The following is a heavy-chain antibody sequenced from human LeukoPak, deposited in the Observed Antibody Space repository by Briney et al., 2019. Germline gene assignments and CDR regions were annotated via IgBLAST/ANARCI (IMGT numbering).Heavy chain of an antibody. V-gene: IGHV3-11*04. Sequence: TGESLRLSCAASGFTFSDYYMSWIRQAPGKGLEWVSYISSSGSTIYYADSVKGRFTISRDNAKNSLYLQMNSLRAEDTAVYYCARDHSKDGYSSYWGQGTLVTVSS. CDR1: GFTFSDYY. J-gene: IGHJ4*02. D-gene: IGHD5-18*01. CDR3: ARDHSKDGYSSY. CDR2: ISSSGSTI.